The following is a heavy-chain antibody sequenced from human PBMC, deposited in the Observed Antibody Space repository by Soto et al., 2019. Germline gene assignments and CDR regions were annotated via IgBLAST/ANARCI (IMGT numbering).Heavy chain of an antibody. CDR1: GSTYSSYT. V-gene: IGHV1-69*02. CDR3: ARGRADLTGYYNVSWFDP. Sequence: TSVKVSCKACGSTYSSYTISLVRQAPEQGLEWMGRIIPILGIANYAQKFQGRVTITADKSTSTAYMELSSLRSEDTAVYYCARGRADLTGYYNVSWFDPWGQGTLVTVSS. J-gene: IGHJ5*02. D-gene: IGHD3-9*01. CDR2: IIPILGIA.